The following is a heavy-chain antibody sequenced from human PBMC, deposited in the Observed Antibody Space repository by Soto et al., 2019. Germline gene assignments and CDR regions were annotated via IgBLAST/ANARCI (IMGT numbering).Heavy chain of an antibody. CDR3: ASDRGGDGMDV. D-gene: IGHD3-16*01. J-gene: IGHJ6*02. V-gene: IGHV1-18*01. CDR2: ISGYNGNT. Sequence: QVPLVQSGAEVKKPGASVKVSCKASGYTFSSYGIIWVRQAPGQGLEWMGWISGYNGNTNYAQTLQGRVTMTIATSTSTGYRERRCLRADDTAVYDCASDRGGDGMDVWGQGTTVTVSS. CDR1: GYTFSSYG.